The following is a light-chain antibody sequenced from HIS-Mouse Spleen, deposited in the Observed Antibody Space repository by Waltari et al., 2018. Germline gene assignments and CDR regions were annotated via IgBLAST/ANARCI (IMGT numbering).Light chain of an antibody. J-gene: IGLJ3*02. Sequence: QSALTQPASVSGSPGQSITISCTGTSSDVGGYNYVCWYQQHPGKAPKPMIYDVSNRPSGVSNRFSGSKSGNTASLTISGLRAEDEADYYCSSYTSSSTWVFGGGTKLTVL. V-gene: IGLV2-14*03. CDR3: SSYTSSSTWV. CDR1: SSDVGGYNY. CDR2: DVS.